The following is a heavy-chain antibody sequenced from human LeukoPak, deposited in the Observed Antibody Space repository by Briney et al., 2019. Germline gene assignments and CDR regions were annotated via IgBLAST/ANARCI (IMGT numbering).Heavy chain of an antibody. Sequence: PSETLPLTCTVSGGSISSSSHHWGWIRQPPGKGLEWIGSIYYSGSTYYNPSLKSRVTISVDTSKNQFSLKLSSVTAADTAVYYCAREDSSGYSQDTFDYWGQGTLVTVSS. CDR1: GGSISSSSHH. J-gene: IGHJ4*02. CDR3: AREDSSGYSQDTFDY. V-gene: IGHV4-39*07. D-gene: IGHD3-22*01. CDR2: IYYSGST.